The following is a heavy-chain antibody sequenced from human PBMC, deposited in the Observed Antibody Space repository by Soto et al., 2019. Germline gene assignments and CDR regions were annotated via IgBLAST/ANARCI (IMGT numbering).Heavy chain of an antibody. CDR3: ARFSAPSFYTSSSVPDH. D-gene: IGHD6-6*01. J-gene: IGHJ4*02. Sequence: EVQLLESGGGLVQPGGSLRLSCAASGFTFSTYAMTWVRQAPGKGLEWVSGIRAGGGCSYYEDSVKGRFTISRDNSKNTLYQQMNSLRTEDTAVYYCARFSAPSFYTSSSVPDHWGQGTLVTVSS. CDR1: GFTFSTYA. V-gene: IGHV3-23*01. CDR2: IRAGGGCS.